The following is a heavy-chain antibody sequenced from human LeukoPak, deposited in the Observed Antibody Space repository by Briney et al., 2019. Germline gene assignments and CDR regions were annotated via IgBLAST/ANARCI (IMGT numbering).Heavy chain of an antibody. Sequence: SETLSLTSTVSGGSISSGGYYWSWIRQPPGKGLEWIGYICHSGSTYYNPSLKSRVTISVDRSKNQFSLKLSSVTAADTAVYYCARIGVPAAIGYYYMDVWGKGTTVTVSS. CDR1: GGSISSGGYY. V-gene: IGHV4-30-2*01. CDR2: ICHSGST. D-gene: IGHD2-2*01. J-gene: IGHJ6*03. CDR3: ARIGVPAAIGYYYMDV.